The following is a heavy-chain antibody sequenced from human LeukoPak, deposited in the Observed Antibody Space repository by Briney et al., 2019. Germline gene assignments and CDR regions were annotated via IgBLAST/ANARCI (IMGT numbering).Heavy chain of an antibody. CDR2: ISSSSSYI. D-gene: IGHD3-22*01. CDR1: GFTFSSYS. J-gene: IGHJ6*02. Sequence: GGSLRLSCAASGFTFSSYSMNWVRQALGEGLEWVSSISSSSSYIYYADSVKGRFTISRDNAKNSLYLQMNSLRAEDTAVYYCARDRYDSSGYRPLYYYYGMDVWGQGTTVTVSS. CDR3: ARDRYDSSGYRPLYYYYGMDV. V-gene: IGHV3-21*01.